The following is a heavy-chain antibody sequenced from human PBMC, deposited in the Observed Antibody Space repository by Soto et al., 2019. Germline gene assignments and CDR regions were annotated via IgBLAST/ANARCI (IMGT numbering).Heavy chain of an antibody. J-gene: IGHJ4*02. V-gene: IGHV1-46*01. CDR2: INPSGGGT. CDR1: GYPFTSHY. Sequence: ASVKVSCKASGYPFTSHYMHWVRQAPGKGLEWMGIINPSGGGTRYAQKFQGRVTMTRDTSTSTVYMELSSLRSEDTAVYYCARAIGGYDPGFDYWGQGTLVTVSS. CDR3: ARAIGGYDPGFDY. D-gene: IGHD5-12*01.